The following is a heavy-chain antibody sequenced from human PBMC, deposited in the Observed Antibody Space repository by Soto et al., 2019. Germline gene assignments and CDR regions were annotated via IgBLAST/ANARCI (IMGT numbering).Heavy chain of an antibody. J-gene: IGHJ4*02. CDR2: VSGDNT. D-gene: IGHD3-16*01. Sequence: EVQLLESGGGLVQPGGSLRLSCAASGFTFTTYPMTWFRQAPGKGLEWVSSVSGDNTYYADFVQGRFTISRDNSKNTLYLQMNNLRAEDTAVYYCAKGGWGAVLDYWGQGTLVIVSS. V-gene: IGHV3-23*01. CDR3: AKGGWGAVLDY. CDR1: GFTFTTYP.